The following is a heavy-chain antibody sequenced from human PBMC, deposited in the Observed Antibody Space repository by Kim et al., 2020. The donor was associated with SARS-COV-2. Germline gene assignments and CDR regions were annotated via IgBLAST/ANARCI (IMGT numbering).Heavy chain of an antibody. CDR2: IIPIFGTA. D-gene: IGHD2-2*02. CDR3: ARERGGYCSSTSCYTLNYYYYYYGMDV. CDR1: GGTFSSYA. J-gene: IGHJ6*02. V-gene: IGHV1-69*13. Sequence: SVKVSCKASGGTFSSYAISWVRQAPGQGLEWMGGIIPIFGTANYAQKFQGRVTITADESTSTAYMELSSLRSEDTAVYYCARERGGYCSSTSCYTLNYYYYYYGMDVWGQGTTVTVSS.